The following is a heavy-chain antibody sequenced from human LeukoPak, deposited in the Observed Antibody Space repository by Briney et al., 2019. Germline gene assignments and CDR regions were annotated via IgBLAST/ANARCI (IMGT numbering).Heavy chain of an antibody. D-gene: IGHD3-22*01. CDR2: INPNSGGT. V-gene: IGHV1-2*02. Sequence: GASVKVSCKASGYTFTSYGISWVRQAPGQGLEWMGWINPNSGGTNYAQKFQGRVTMTRDTSISTAYMELSRLRSDDTAVYYCARGAYYYDSSGYYDDYWGQGTLVTVSS. CDR3: ARGAYYYDSSGYYDDY. J-gene: IGHJ4*02. CDR1: GYTFTSYG.